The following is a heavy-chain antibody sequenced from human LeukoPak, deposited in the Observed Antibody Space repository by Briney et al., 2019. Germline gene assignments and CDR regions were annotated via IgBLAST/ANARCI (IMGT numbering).Heavy chain of an antibody. CDR3: ARDPGTRVVTPGVIWFDP. CDR1: GGTFSSYA. Sequence: SVKVSCKXSGGTFSSYAISWVRQAPGQGLERMGRISPIFGTANYAQKFQGRVTITTDESTSTAYMELSSLRSEDTAVYYCARDPGTRVVTPGVIWFDPWGQGTLVTVSS. J-gene: IGHJ5*02. V-gene: IGHV1-69*05. CDR2: ISPIFGTA. D-gene: IGHD4-23*01.